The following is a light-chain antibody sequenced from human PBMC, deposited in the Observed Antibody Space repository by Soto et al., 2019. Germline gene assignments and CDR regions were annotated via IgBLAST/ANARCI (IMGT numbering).Light chain of an antibody. V-gene: IGKV1-5*03. CDR1: QSLGSW. CDR2: KAS. J-gene: IGKJ4*01. CDR3: QQYTSSPLT. Sequence: DIPMTQSPSTLSASVGDRVTITCRASQSLGSWLAWYQQKPGKAPKVLIYKASSLKNGVPSRFSGSGSGTEFTLTISSLQPDDFATYFCQQYTSSPLTFGGGTKVEIK.